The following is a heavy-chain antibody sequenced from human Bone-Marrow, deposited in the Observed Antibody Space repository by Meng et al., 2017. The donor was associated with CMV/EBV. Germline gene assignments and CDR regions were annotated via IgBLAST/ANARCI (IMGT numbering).Heavy chain of an antibody. D-gene: IGHD3-10*01. Sequence: GESLKISCAASGFTFSSYEMNWVRQAPGKGLEWVSYISSSGSTIYYADSVKGRFTVSRDNSKNTLYLQMNSLRPEDTAVYYCAKSMLRGVHGGFDIWGQGTMVTVSS. J-gene: IGHJ3*02. CDR3: AKSMLRGVHGGFDI. V-gene: IGHV3-48*03. CDR2: ISSSGSTI. CDR1: GFTFSSYE.